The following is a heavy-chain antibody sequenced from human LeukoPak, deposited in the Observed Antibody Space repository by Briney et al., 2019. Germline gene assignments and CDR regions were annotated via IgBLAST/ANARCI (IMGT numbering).Heavy chain of an antibody. Sequence: GESLKISCKGSGYNFTSYWIGWVRQMPGKGLEWMGIIYPGDSDTRYSPSFQGQVTSSADKSISTAYLQWSSLKASDTAMYYCARVYDSSGSNFDYWGQGTLVTVSS. V-gene: IGHV5-51*01. D-gene: IGHD3-22*01. J-gene: IGHJ4*02. CDR1: GYNFTSYW. CDR3: ARVYDSSGSNFDY. CDR2: IYPGDSDT.